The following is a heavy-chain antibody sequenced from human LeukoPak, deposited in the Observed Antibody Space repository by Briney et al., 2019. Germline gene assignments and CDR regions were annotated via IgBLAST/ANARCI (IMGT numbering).Heavy chain of an antibody. CDR3: ATDGSGWYSNWSAP. V-gene: IGHV3-23*01. CDR2: ISWSGGSR. J-gene: IGHJ5*02. D-gene: IGHD6-19*01. Sequence: GGALMLSCSASVFTFSSYVMGWGPRAPGKVLERVSAISWSGGSRYDADGVKCRVTISRDNSKNTLYLQMNSLRAEDPAVYYCATDGSGWYSNWSAPWGQGTLVTVSS. CDR1: VFTFSSYV.